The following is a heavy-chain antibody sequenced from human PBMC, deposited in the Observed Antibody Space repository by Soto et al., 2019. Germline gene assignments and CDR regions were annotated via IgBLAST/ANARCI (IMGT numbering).Heavy chain of an antibody. J-gene: IGHJ6*03. D-gene: IGHD2-2*02. V-gene: IGHV4-34*01. CDR2: INYSGST. Sequence: QVQLQQWGAGLLKPSETLSLTCAMSGGSFSGYYWNWIRQSPGKGLEWIAEINYSGSTNYNPSLKCRVTISVDTSKDQFSLKLSSVTAADTAVYYCALFVVYTDYYLDVWGKGTTVTVSS. CDR1: GGSFSGYY. CDR3: ALFVVYTDYYLDV.